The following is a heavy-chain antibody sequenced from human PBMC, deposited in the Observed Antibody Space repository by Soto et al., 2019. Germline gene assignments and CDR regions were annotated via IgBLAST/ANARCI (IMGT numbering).Heavy chain of an antibody. Sequence: QVQLVESGGGVVQPGGSLRLSCAASGFSFSTYGMHWVRQAPGKGLEWVAVISYDETNKYYAESVKGRFTISRDNSKHTLYLEMNSLRAEETAVYYCAKATGTNYDGFDSWGQGTLVTVSS. V-gene: IGHV3-30*18. D-gene: IGHD1-7*01. J-gene: IGHJ4*02. CDR1: GFSFSTYG. CDR2: ISYDETNK. CDR3: AKATGTNYDGFDS.